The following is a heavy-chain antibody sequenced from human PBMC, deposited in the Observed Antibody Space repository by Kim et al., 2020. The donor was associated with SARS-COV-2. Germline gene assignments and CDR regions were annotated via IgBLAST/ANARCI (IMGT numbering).Heavy chain of an antibody. CDR3: ARDRYFFGSGSRFNPHY. Sequence: GKSLRLSCVASGFTFSSFPIHWVRQAPGKGLEWVALISHDGSDEYYADSVKGRFTISRDNSENTSYLQMRSLRAEDTAVYYCARDRYFFGSGSRFNPHYWGQGTLVTVSS. V-gene: IGHV3-30*04. D-gene: IGHD3-10*01. CDR1: GFTFSSFP. CDR2: ISHDGSDE. J-gene: IGHJ4*02.